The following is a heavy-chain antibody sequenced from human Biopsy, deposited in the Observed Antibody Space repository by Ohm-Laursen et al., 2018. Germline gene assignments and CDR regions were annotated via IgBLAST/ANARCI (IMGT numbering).Heavy chain of an antibody. J-gene: IGHJ4*02. V-gene: IGHV4-39*01. D-gene: IGHD3-3*01. CDR1: GGSISSRNHY. CDR2: VYYSGST. CDR3: ARHSLDDFWSGAHYYFDY. Sequence: GTLSLTCSVSGGSISSRNHYWGWLRQLPGKGLEWIGHVYYSGSTFYNSSLESRVTVSVDTSKNQFHLRLTSMSASDTAVYYCARHSLDDFWSGAHYYFDYWGLGTLVTVSS.